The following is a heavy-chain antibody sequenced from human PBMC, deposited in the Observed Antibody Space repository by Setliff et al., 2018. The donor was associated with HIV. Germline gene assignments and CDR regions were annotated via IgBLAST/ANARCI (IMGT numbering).Heavy chain of an antibody. J-gene: IGHJ4*02. V-gene: IGHV3-15*01. CDR3: TTDLGGSYHGWNY. D-gene: IGHD1-26*01. CDR1: GFTFSSNW. CDR2: IKSKTDGGTT. Sequence: GVLRLSCVASGFTFSSNWLSWVRQAPGKGLEWVGRIKSKTDGGTTDYAAPVKGRFTISRDDSKNTLYLQMNSLKTEDTAVYYCTTDLGGSYHGWNYWGQGTLVTVSS.